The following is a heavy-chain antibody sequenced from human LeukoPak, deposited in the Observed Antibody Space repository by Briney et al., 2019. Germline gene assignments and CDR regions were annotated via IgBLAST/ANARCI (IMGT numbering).Heavy chain of an antibody. J-gene: IGHJ4*02. Sequence: GRSLRPSCAASGFTFSSYGMHWVRQAPGKGLEWVAVIWYDGSNKYYADSVKGRFTISRDNSKNTLYLQMNSLRAEDTAVYYCAKAVKMYDILTGFDYWGQGTLVTVSS. CDR3: AKAVKMYDILTGFDY. V-gene: IGHV3-33*06. CDR2: IWYDGSNK. D-gene: IGHD3-9*01. CDR1: GFTFSSYG.